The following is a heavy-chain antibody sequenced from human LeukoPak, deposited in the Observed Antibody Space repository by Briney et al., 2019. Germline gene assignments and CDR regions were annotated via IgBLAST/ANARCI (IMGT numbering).Heavy chain of an antibody. CDR3: ARVLICTRTDTAVRSCTETDYAFDI. D-gene: IGHD5-18*01. V-gene: IGHV1-2*02. CDR2: INPNSGGT. CDR1: GYTFTGYY. Sequence: GASVKVSCKASGYTFTGYYMHWVRQAPGQGLEWMGWINPNSGGTNYAQKFQGRVTMTRDTSISTAYMELSRLRSDDTAVYYCARVLICTRTDTAVRSCTETDYAFDIWGQGTMVTVSS. J-gene: IGHJ3*02.